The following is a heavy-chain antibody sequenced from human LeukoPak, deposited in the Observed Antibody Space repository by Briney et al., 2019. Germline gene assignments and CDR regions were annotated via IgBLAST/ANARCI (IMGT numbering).Heavy chain of an antibody. D-gene: IGHD6-19*01. CDR1: GFTFSSYA. J-gene: IGHJ4*02. CDR3: AKDQNRDSSGWIFDY. CDR2: ISGSGGST. V-gene: IGHV3-23*01. Sequence: GGSLRLSCAASGFTFSSYAMSWVRQAPGKGLEWVSAISGSGGSTYYADSVKGRFTISRDNSKNTLYLQMNSLRAEDTAVYSCAKDQNRDSSGWIFDYWGQGTLVTVFS.